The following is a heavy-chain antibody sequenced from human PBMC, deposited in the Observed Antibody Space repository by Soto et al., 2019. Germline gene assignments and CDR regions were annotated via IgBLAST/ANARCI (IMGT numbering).Heavy chain of an antibody. Sequence: GGSLRLSCAVSGVTFRSHAMSWVRQAPGKGLEWVSGISTSGGSTYFADSVKGRFTISGDNSKNMAFLQMSSLRADDTAVYYCAKDSYFDFWSGEQHYYDYGMDVWGQGTTVTVSS. V-gene: IGHV3-23*01. J-gene: IGHJ6*02. CDR3: AKDSYFDFWSGEQHYYDYGMDV. CDR1: GVTFRSHA. CDR2: ISTSGGST. D-gene: IGHD3-3*01.